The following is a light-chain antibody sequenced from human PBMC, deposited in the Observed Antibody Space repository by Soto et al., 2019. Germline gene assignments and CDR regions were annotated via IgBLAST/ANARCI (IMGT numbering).Light chain of an antibody. CDR3: QQSYSTPQIT. CDR1: QDIGTF. J-gene: IGKJ3*01. V-gene: IGKV1-39*01. CDR2: AAS. Sequence: DFQMTQSPSSLSASVGDRVTITCRASQDIGTFLNWYQQKPGKPPNLLIYAASNLLSGVSSSFRGSGSGTDFTLTISSLQPEDFATYYCQQSYSTPQITFGPGTKVDMK.